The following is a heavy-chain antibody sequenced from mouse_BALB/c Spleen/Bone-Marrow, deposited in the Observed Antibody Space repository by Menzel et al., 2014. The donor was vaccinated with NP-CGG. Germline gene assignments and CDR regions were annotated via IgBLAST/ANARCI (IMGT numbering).Heavy chain of an antibody. V-gene: IGHV1-84*02. CDR1: GYAFTDYC. Sequence: QVQLKESGPELVKPGASVKISCKASGYAFTDYCINWVKQKPGQGLEWIGWIYPGSGNTQYNEKFKGKATLTVDTSSNTAYMQLGSLTSEGTAVYFCARPPYYYGSRPYWYFDVWGAGTTVTVSS. D-gene: IGHD1-1*01. CDR2: IYPGSGNT. J-gene: IGHJ1*01. CDR3: ARPPYYYGSRPYWYFDV.